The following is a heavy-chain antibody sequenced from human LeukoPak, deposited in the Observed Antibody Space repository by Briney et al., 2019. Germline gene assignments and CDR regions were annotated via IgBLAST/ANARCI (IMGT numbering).Heavy chain of an antibody. CDR3: ARRGYSSYFDY. D-gene: IGHD5-18*01. V-gene: IGHV4-39*01. Sequence: SETLSLTCTVSGGSISSSSYYWGWIRQPPGKGLEWIGSIYYSGSTYYNPSLKSRVTISVDTSKNQFSLKLSSVTAADTAVYYCARRGYSSYFDYWGQGTLVTVSS. CDR1: GGSISSSSYY. J-gene: IGHJ4*02. CDR2: IYYSGST.